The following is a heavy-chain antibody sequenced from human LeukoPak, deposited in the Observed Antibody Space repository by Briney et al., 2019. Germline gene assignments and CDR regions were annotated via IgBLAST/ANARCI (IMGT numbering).Heavy chain of an antibody. D-gene: IGHD3-22*01. CDR3: AHSFYYDSSGYSFESLDY. V-gene: IGHV2-5*01. J-gene: IGHJ4*02. Sequence: SGPTLVKPTQTLTLTCTFSGFSLSTSGVGVGWIRQPPGKALEWLALIYWNDDKRYSPSLKSRLTITKVPSKNQVVLTMTNMDPVDTATYYCAHSFYYDSSGYSFESLDYWGQGTLVTVSS. CDR1: GFSLSTSGVG. CDR2: IYWNDDK.